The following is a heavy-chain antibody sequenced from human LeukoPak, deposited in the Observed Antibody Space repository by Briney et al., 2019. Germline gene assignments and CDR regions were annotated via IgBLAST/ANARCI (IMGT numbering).Heavy chain of an antibody. CDR2: ISGGGETT. J-gene: IGHJ4*02. CDR3: ARDYADYVGYFFFDY. V-gene: IGHV3-23*01. D-gene: IGHD4-17*01. Sequence: GGSLRLSCAASGFIFNNYAMNWVRHAPGKGLEWVSSISGGGETTFYADSAKGRFTISRDKSQNTLYLQMNSLRAEDTAVYYCARDYADYVGYFFFDYWGQGTLVTVSS. CDR1: GFIFNNYA.